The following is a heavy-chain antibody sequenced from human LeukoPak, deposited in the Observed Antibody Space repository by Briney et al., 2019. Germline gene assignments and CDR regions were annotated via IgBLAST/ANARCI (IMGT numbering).Heavy chain of an antibody. D-gene: IGHD1-14*01. V-gene: IGHV3-74*01. CDR3: VRKFATGD. CDR1: GFTFSSHL. CDR2: VKSDGTAT. Sequence: GGSLRLSCAASGFTFSSHLMHWVRQAQGTGLVWVSSVKSDGTATNYADSVRGRFTTSRDNAKNTLYLQMNSLRVEDTAVYYCVRKFATGDWGQGTLVTVSS. J-gene: IGHJ4*02.